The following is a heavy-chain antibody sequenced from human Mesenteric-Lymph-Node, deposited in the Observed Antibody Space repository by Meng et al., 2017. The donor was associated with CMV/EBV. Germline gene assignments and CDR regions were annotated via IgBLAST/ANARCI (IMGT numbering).Heavy chain of an antibody. CDR3: ARGDITWCYFDS. Sequence: SCKASGYAFTSYYIHWVRQAPGQGLEWMGIINPSGGGTTYAQTFQGRLTLTRDTSTDTVYMELTSLTAEDTATYLCARGDITWCYFDSWGQGVLVTVSS. J-gene: IGHJ4*02. CDR2: INPSGGGT. D-gene: IGHD2-8*02. V-gene: IGHV1-46*01. CDR1: GYAFTSYY.